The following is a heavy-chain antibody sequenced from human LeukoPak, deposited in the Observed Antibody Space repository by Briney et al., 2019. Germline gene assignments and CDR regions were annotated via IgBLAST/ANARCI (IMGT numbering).Heavy chain of an antibody. CDR1: GGSLRSYY. Sequence: SETLSLTCTVPGGSLRSYYWSWIRQPPGKGLGWIRNIYYSGGTTYNPSPKGRATLSVDTSKNQFPLNLTSVTAEATAVHYCPRGYDFWSVWGQGTLVTVPS. J-gene: IGHJ4*02. CDR2: IYYSGGT. CDR3: PRGYDFWSV. V-gene: IGHV4-59*01. D-gene: IGHD3-3*01.